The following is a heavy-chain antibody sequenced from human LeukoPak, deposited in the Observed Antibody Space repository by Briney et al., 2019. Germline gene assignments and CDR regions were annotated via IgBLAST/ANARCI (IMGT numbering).Heavy chain of an antibody. D-gene: IGHD4-17*01. Sequence: PSETLSLTCTVSGGSISSFYWTWIRQPPGKGLEWIGYIYYSGGTHYNPSLNNRVTISIDTSKNQFSLKLSSLTAADTAVYYCGREAYGDNGGWFDPWGQGTLVTVSS. CDR1: GGSISSFY. J-gene: IGHJ5*02. CDR3: GREAYGDNGGWFDP. V-gene: IGHV4-59*12. CDR2: IYYSGGT.